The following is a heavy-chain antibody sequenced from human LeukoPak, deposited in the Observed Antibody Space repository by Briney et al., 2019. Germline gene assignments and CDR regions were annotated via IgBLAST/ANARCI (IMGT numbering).Heavy chain of an antibody. CDR1: GFTFSSYA. D-gene: IGHD4/OR15-4a*01. Sequence: GGSLRLSCAASGFTFSSYAMHWVRQAPGKGLEYVSAISSNGGSTYYANSVKGRFTISRDNSKNTLYLQMGSLRAEDMAVYYCASGDYGGYYFDYWGQGALVTVSS. CDR2: ISSNGGST. CDR3: ASGDYGGYYFDY. J-gene: IGHJ4*02. V-gene: IGHV3-64*01.